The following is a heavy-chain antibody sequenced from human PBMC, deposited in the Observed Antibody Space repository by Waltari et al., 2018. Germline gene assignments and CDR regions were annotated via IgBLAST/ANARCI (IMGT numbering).Heavy chain of an antibody. V-gene: IGHV4-4*07. CDR3: ARSIVATTAGLDY. D-gene: IGHD4-17*01. J-gene: IGHJ4*02. CDR1: GGSISSYY. Sequence: QVQLQESGPGLVKPSETLSLTCTVSGGSISSYYWSWIRQPAGKGLEWIGRIYTSGSTNYNPSLKSRVTMAVDTSQNPFSLQLNSVTPEDTAVYYCARSIVATTAGLDYWGQGTLVTVSS. CDR2: IYTSGST.